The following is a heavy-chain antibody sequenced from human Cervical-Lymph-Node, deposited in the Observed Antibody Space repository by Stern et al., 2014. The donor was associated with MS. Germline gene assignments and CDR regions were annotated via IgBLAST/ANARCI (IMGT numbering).Heavy chain of an antibody. CDR1: GFTFSSYA. CDR2: LSYDGSDK. J-gene: IGHJ4*02. CDR3: ARGPEQWLVRELEY. Sequence: QVQLVQSGGGVVQPGRSLRLSCAASGFTFSSYALHWVRQAPGKGLEWVALLSYDGSDKHYADSVKGRFTISRDNSKNTLYLQLDSLRPEDTAVYYCARGPEQWLVRELEYWGQGTLVTVSS. V-gene: IGHV3-30*01. D-gene: IGHD6-19*01.